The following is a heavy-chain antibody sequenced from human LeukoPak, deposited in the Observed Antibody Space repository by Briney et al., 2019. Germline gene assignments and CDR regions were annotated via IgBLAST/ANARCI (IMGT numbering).Heavy chain of an antibody. V-gene: IGHV3-23*01. CDR2: ISPSGDIT. CDR3: AREARGAFDI. D-gene: IGHD3-10*01. J-gene: IGHJ3*02. CDR1: GFSFSSHG. Sequence: GGSLRLSRAGSGFSFSSHGMNWVRQTPGKGLEWVSGISPSGDITYYTDSVRGRFTISRDNFKNTLSLQVNSLRAEDTAMYYCAREARGAFDIWGQGTMVTVSS.